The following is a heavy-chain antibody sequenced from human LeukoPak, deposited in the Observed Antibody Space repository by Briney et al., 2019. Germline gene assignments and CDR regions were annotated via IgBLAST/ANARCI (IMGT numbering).Heavy chain of an antibody. CDR1: GFTFSTYA. CDR3: AREGFTYYDFWSGYYTFDY. CDR2: ISWNSGSI. D-gene: IGHD3-3*01. J-gene: IGHJ4*02. Sequence: PGRSLRLSCAASGFTFSTYAMHWVRQAPGKGLEWVSGISWNSGSIGYADSVKGRFTISRDNAKNSLYLQMNSLRAEDTAVYYCAREGFTYYDFWSGYYTFDYWGQGTLVTVSS. V-gene: IGHV3-9*01.